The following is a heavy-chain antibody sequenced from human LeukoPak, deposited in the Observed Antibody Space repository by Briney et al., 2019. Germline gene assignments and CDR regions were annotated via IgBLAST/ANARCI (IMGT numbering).Heavy chain of an antibody. V-gene: IGHV3-48*01. CDR2: ISSSSSTI. CDR1: GFTFSSYS. J-gene: IGHJ3*02. Sequence: GGSLRLSCAASGFTFSSYSMNWVRQAPGKGLEWVSYISSSSSTIYYADSVKGRFTISRDNAKNSLHLQMNSLRAEDTAVYYCARESKATIADDAFDIWGQGTMVTVSS. D-gene: IGHD5-12*01. CDR3: ARESKATIADDAFDI.